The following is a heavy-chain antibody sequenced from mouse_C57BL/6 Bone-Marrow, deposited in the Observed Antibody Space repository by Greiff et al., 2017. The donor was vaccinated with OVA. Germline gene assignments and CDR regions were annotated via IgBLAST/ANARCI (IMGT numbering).Heavy chain of an antibody. CDR2: IDPSDSET. V-gene: IGHV1-52*01. J-gene: IGHJ1*03. D-gene: IGHD1-1*01. CDR1: GYTFTSYW. CDR3: ARRVYYGSSYLPYWYFDV. Sequence: QVQLQQPGAELVRPGSSVKLSCKASGYTFTSYWMHWVKQRPIQGLEWIGNIDPSDSETHYNQKFKDKAALTVDKSSSTAYMQLSSLTSEDSAVYYCARRVYYGSSYLPYWYFDVWGTGTTVTVSS.